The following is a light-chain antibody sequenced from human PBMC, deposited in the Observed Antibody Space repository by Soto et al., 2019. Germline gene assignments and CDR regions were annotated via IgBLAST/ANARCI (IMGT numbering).Light chain of an antibody. CDR3: SSYAGSNNYV. CDR1: SSDVGGYNY. Sequence: QSALTQPPSASGSPGQSVTISCTGTSSDVGGYNYVSWYQQHPSKAPKLMIYEVSKRPTGVPDRFSGSKSGNTASLTVSGLQAEDDADYYCSSYAGSNNYVFGPGTKLTVL. J-gene: IGLJ1*01. CDR2: EVS. V-gene: IGLV2-8*01.